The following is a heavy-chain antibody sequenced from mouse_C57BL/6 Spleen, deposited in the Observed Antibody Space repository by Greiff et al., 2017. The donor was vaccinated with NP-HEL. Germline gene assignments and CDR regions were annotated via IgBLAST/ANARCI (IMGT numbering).Heavy chain of an antibody. CDR2: ISYDGSN. D-gene: IGHD1-1*01. J-gene: IGHJ2*01. CDR3: ARNNYGSSCFDY. Sequence: EVKLMESGPGLVKPSQSLSLTCSVTGYSITSGYYWNWIRQFPGNKLEWMGYISYDGSNNYNPSLKNRISITRDTSKNQFFLKLNSVTTEDTATYYCARNNYGSSCFDYWGQGTTLTVSS. CDR1: GYSITSGYY. V-gene: IGHV3-6*01.